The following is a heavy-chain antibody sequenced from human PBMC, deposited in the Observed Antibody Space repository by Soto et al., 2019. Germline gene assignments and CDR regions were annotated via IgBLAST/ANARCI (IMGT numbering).Heavy chain of an antibody. CDR1: GGTFSSYT. J-gene: IGHJ4*02. V-gene: IGHV1-69*02. CDR2: IIPILGIA. Sequence: ASVKVSCKASGGTFSSYTISWVRQAPGQGLEWMGRIIPILGIANYAQKFQGRVTITADKSTSTAYMELSSLRSEDTAVYYCARVATTTEAVLVDWGQGTLVTVSS. CDR3: ARVATTTEAVLVD. D-gene: IGHD5-12*01.